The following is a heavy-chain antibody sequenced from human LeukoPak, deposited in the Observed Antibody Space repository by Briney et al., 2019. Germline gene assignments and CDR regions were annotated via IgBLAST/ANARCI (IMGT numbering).Heavy chain of an antibody. CDR1: GGSFSGYY. Sequence: PSETLSLTCAVYGGSFSGYYWSSVPHPPRKRLEWVGGISPSGDTNYNPALKSRVTLSVDTSKTQFSMRLSSVTAADTAVYYCAREDSGSYYNYYYFYMDVWGKGTTVTISS. CDR3: AREDSGSYYNYYYFYMDV. J-gene: IGHJ6*03. D-gene: IGHD3-10*01. V-gene: IGHV4-59*10. CDR2: ISPSGDT.